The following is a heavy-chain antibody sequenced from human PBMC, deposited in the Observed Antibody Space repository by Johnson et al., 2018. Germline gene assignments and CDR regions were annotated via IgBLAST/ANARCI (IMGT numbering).Heavy chain of an antibody. V-gene: IGHV4-59*12. Sequence: QVQLQESGPGLVKPSETLSLTCTVSGGSISSYYWSWIRQPPGKGLEWIGYIYYSGSTNYNPSLKSRVTISVDKSKNQFSLKLSSVTAADTAVYYCASDFRYYDDSSGYYAFAIWGQGTMVTVSS. CDR1: GGSISSYY. J-gene: IGHJ3*02. D-gene: IGHD3-22*01. CDR2: IYYSGST. CDR3: ASDFRYYDDSSGYYAFAI.